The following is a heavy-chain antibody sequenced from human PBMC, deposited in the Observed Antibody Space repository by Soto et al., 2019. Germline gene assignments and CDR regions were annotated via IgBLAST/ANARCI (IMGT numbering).Heavy chain of an antibody. CDR1: GYTFTSYD. CDR2: MNPNSGNT. D-gene: IGHD3-3*01. CDR3: ARGPTSFGVVRYYYYYRDV. J-gene: IGHJ6*03. Sequence: QVQLVQSGAEVKKPGASVKVSCKASGYTFTSYDINWVRQATGQGLEWMGWMNPNSGNTGYAQKFQGRVTMPRNTSISTAYMELSSLRSEDTAVYYCARGPTSFGVVRYYYYYRDVWGKGTTVTVSS. V-gene: IGHV1-8*01.